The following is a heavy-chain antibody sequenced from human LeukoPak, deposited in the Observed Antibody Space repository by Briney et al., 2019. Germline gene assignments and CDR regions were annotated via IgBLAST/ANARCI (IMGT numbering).Heavy chain of an antibody. CDR2: LYSGGGT. CDR1: GFTVSSNY. V-gene: IGHV3-53*01. Sequence: PGGSLRLSCAASGFTVSSNYMSWVRQAPGKGLEWVSVLYSGGGTYYTDSMRGRFTISRDSSKNTLYLQMNSLRADDTAVYYCVGQTHKDYWGQGTLVTVSS. CDR3: VGQTHKDY. J-gene: IGHJ4*02.